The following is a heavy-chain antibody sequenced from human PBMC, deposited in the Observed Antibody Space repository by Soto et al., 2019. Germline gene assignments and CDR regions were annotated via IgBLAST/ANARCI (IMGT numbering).Heavy chain of an antibody. CDR3: AGDSTVAGYGFDV. D-gene: IGHD6-19*01. CDR2: IYYSGST. CDR1: DVPISSGSYY. Sequence: QVQLQESGPGLVRPSQTLSLTCTVSDVPISSGSYYWSWIRQHPGKGLELIGYIYYSGSTYYNPSLMRRVTISVDSSKNQFSLKLSSVTAADTAVYYCAGDSTVAGYGFDVWGQGTTVTVSS. V-gene: IGHV4-31*03. J-gene: IGHJ6*02.